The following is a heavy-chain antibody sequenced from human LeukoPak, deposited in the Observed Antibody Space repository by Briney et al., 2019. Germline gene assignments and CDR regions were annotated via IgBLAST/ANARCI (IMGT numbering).Heavy chain of an antibody. D-gene: IGHD3-16*01. Sequence: SETLSLTCTVSGGSISSSSYYWGWIRQPPGKGLEWIGSIYYSGSTYYNPSLKSRVAISVDTSKNQFSLKLSSVTAADTAVYYCARVKDPGGYYYYYYMDVWGKGTTVTVSS. CDR2: IYYSGST. CDR1: GGSISSSSYY. V-gene: IGHV4-39*07. J-gene: IGHJ6*03. CDR3: ARVKDPGGYYYYYYMDV.